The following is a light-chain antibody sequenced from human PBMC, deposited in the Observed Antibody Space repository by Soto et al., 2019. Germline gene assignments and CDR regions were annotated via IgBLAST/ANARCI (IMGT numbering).Light chain of an antibody. J-gene: IGKJ1*01. V-gene: IGKV1-39*01. Sequence: DIQMTQSPSSLSASVGDRVTLTCQASQDISSYLNWYQQKPGKAPKLLIYAASSLQSGVPSRFSGSGAGTDFTLTISSLQPEDFATYYCQQSYSTPWTFGQGTKVDIK. CDR2: AAS. CDR1: QDISSY. CDR3: QQSYSTPWT.